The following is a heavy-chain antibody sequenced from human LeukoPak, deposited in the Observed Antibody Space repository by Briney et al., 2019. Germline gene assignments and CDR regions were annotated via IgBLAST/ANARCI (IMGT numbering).Heavy chain of an antibody. Sequence: SPSQTLSLTCTVSGGSISSGGYYWSWIRQPAGKGLEWIGRIYTSGSTNYNPSLKSRVTISVDTSKNQFSLKLSSVTAADTAVYYCAREAGDFWSGYSYYMDVWGKGTTVTVSS. CDR2: IYTSGST. D-gene: IGHD3-3*01. CDR1: GGSISSGGYY. CDR3: AREAGDFWSGYSYYMDV. V-gene: IGHV4-61*02. J-gene: IGHJ6*03.